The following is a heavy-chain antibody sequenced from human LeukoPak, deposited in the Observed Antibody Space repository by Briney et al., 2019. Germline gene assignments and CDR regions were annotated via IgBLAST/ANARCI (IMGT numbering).Heavy chain of an antibody. CDR2: ISYDGSNK. CDR1: GYTFTGYY. CDR3: AKVKATTVTYDY. J-gene: IGHJ4*02. D-gene: IGHD4-17*01. Sequence: SCKASGYTFTGYYMHWVRQAPGKGLEWVAVISYDGSNKYYADSVKGRFTISRDNSKNTLYLQMNSLRAEDTAVYYCAKVKATTVTYDYWGQGTLVTVSS. V-gene: IGHV3-30*18.